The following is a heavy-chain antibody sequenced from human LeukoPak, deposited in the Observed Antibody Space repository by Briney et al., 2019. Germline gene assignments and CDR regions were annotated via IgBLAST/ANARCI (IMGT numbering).Heavy chain of an antibody. Sequence: PSETLSLTCTVSGGSISSYYWSWIRQPPGKGLEWIGYIYYSGSSNYNPSLKSRVTISLATSENQFSLKLSSVTAADTAVYYCARAFYGSGSYYPFDYWGQGTLVTVSS. J-gene: IGHJ4*02. CDR3: ARAFYGSGSYYPFDY. D-gene: IGHD3-10*01. CDR2: IYYSGSS. CDR1: GGSISSYY. V-gene: IGHV4-59*08.